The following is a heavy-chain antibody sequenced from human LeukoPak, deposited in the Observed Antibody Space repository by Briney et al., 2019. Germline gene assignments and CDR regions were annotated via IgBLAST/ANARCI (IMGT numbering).Heavy chain of an antibody. CDR3: ARFTVVNPATQNWFDS. Sequence: SETLSLTCTVSGDSISTNGYYWSWVRQRPGKGLEWIGYIHHRGSTYYNPSLKSRVTVSVDTSNNHFSLNLSSVTAADTAVYFCARFTVVNPATQNWFDSWGQRTLVTVSS. V-gene: IGHV4-31*03. CDR1: GDSISTNGYY. CDR2: IHHRGST. J-gene: IGHJ5*01. D-gene: IGHD1-26*01.